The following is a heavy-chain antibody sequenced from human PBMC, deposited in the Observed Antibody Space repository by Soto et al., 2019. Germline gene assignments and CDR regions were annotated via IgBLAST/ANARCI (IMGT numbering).Heavy chain of an antibody. J-gene: IGHJ5*02. V-gene: IGHV1-69*13. Sequence: SVKVSCKASGGTFSSYAISWVRQAPGQGLEWMGGIIPIFGTANYAQKFQGRVTITADESTSTAYMELSSLRSEDTAVYYCARWFEVSPWFDPWGQGTLVTVSS. CDR1: GGTFSSYA. CDR2: IIPIFGTA. CDR3: ARWFEVSPWFDP. D-gene: IGHD3-10*01.